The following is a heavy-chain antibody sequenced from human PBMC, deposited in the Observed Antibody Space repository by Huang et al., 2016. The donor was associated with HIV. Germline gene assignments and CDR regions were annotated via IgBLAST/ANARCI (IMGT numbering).Heavy chain of an antibody. CDR1: GGSISSNY. CDR3: ARDSGNWNY. V-gene: IGHV4-59*01. D-gene: IGHD1-20*01. Sequence: QVQLQESGPGLVKPSETLSLTCTVSGGSISSNYWSWLRQPPGKGREWIGSIYYRGSTNHNPALKSRVTISVDTSKNQFSLKLNSVTAADTAVYYCARDSGNWNYWGQGTLVTVSS. J-gene: IGHJ4*02. CDR2: IYYRGST.